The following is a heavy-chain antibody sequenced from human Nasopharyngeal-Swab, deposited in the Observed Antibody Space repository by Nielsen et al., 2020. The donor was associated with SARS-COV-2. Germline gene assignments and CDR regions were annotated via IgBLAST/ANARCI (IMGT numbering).Heavy chain of an antibody. CDR2: IRSKAYGGTT. V-gene: IGHV3-49*04. J-gene: IGHJ3*02. D-gene: IGHD3-22*01. CDR3: TFDSSGYYPHDAFDI. CDR1: GFTFGDYA. Sequence: GASLKLSCTASGFTFGDYAMSWVRRAPGKGLEWVGFIRSKAYGGTTEYAASVKGRFTISRDDSKSIAYLQMNSLKTEDTAVYYCTFDSSGYYPHDAFDIWGQGTMVTVSS.